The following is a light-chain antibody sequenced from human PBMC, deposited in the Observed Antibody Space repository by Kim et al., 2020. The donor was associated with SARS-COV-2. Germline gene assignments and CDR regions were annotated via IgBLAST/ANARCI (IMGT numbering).Light chain of an antibody. J-gene: IGKJ1*01. V-gene: IGKV1-5*03. CDR1: QSISTW. Sequence: DIPMTQSPSTLSASVGDRVTITCRASQSISTWLAWYQQKPGKAPKILIYKASTLQSGVPSRFSGSGSGTEFTLTISGLQPDDFATYYCQHYNSYPWTFGQGTKVDI. CDR3: QHYNSYPWT. CDR2: KAS.